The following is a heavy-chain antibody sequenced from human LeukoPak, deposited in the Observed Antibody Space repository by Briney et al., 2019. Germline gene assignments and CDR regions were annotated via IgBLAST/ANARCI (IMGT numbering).Heavy chain of an antibody. V-gene: IGHV3-21*01. CDR2: ISSSSSYI. J-gene: IGHJ4*02. CDR3: AREGPMSEKPIDY. Sequence: GGSLRLSCAASGFTFSSYSLNWVRQAPGKGLEWVSSISSSSSYIYYADSVKGRFTISRDNAKNSLYLQMNSLRAEDTAVYYCAREGPMSEKPIDYWGQGTLVTASS. CDR1: GFTFSSYS.